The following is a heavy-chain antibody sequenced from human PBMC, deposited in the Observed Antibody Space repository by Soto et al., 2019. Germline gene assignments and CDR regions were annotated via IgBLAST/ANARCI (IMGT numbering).Heavy chain of an antibody. J-gene: IGHJ3*02. Sequence: QVQLQEAGPGLVRPSQTLSLTCTVAGGSMSENDYYWSWLRQSPGQGLQWIGYIYDTWTTSYSPSLKSRVTMSADTSRNPFYLKRPSVTAADTALYFCARGIVRGGFDIWGQGKLVTVSS. CDR2: IYDTWTT. CDR1: GGSMSENDYY. D-gene: IGHD3-10*02. V-gene: IGHV4-30-4*01. CDR3: ARGIVRGGFDI.